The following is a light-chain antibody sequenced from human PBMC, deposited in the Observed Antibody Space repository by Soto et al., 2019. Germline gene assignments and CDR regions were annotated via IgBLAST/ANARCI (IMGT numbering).Light chain of an antibody. Sequence: QSVLPQTPSVSGTPGQTVTISCSGSSSNIGRNYVYWYQQLPGAAPKLLMYSHNIRPSGVRDRFSASTSGTSASLVISGLRSEDEADYHCATWDDDVSGVVFGGGTKLTVL. J-gene: IGLJ2*01. V-gene: IGLV1-47*02. CDR2: SHN. CDR3: ATWDDDVSGVV. CDR1: SSNIGRNY.